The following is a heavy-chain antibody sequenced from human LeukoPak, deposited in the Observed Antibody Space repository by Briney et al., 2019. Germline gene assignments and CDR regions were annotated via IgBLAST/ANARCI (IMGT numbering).Heavy chain of an antibody. CDR2: IYHSETT. D-gene: IGHD3-10*01. CDR1: GGSISSSSDY. CDR3: ARDRVSMDV. Sequence: SETLSLTCSVSGGSISSSSDYWGWVRQPPGKGLEWIGSIYHSETTYYNPSLKSRVTISVDTSKNQFSLKLSSVTAADTAVYYCARDRVSMDVWGQGTTVTVSS. V-gene: IGHV4-39*07. J-gene: IGHJ6*02.